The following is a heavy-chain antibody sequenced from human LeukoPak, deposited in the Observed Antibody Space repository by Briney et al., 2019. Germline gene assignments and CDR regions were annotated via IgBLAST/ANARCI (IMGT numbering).Heavy chain of an antibody. Sequence: GALRLSCAASGFTFRNYWMSWTRQAPGRGLEWVANIKLDGTQKNYIQSVRGRFTISRDNARNFLYLQLSSLRAEDTAVYYCTRDFWTDYWGQGTLVTVSS. CDR3: TRDFWTDY. V-gene: IGHV3-7*01. D-gene: IGHD3/OR15-3a*01. J-gene: IGHJ4*02. CDR2: IKLDGTQK. CDR1: GFTFRNYW.